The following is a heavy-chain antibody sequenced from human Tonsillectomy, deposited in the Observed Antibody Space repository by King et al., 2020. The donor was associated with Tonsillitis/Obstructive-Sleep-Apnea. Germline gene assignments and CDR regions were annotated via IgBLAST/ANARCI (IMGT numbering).Heavy chain of an antibody. CDR3: ARDSKDLDYYYYYMDV. CDR1: GYTFTSFG. Sequence: VQLVQSGSELRKPGASVKVSCKASGYTFTSFGINWVRQAPGQGLEWMGWINTNTGNPTYAQGFTGRFVFSLDTSVSTAYLQISSLKAEDTAVYYCARDSKDLDYYYYYMDVWGKGTTVTVS. D-gene: IGHD2-15*01. J-gene: IGHJ6*03. CDR2: INTNTGNP. V-gene: IGHV7-4-1*02.